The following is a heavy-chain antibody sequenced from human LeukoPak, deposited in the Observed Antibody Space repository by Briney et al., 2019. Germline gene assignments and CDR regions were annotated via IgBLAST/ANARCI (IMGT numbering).Heavy chain of an antibody. CDR1: GGSISSSSYY. V-gene: IGHV4-39*07. CDR2: IYYSGST. J-gene: IGHJ4*02. Sequence: SETLSLTCTVSGGSISSSSYYWGWIRQPPGKGLEWIGSIYYSGSTYYNPSLKSRVTISVDTSKNQFSLKLSSVTAADTAVYYCARVLVDIVATITQPFDYWGQGTLVTVSS. D-gene: IGHD5-12*01. CDR3: ARVLVDIVATITQPFDY.